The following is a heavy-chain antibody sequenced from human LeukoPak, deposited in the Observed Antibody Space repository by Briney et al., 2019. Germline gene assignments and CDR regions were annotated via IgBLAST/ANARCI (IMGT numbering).Heavy chain of an antibody. CDR2: ISAYNGNT. J-gene: IGHJ6*02. D-gene: IGHD3-22*01. CDR3: ARVGYYYDSSGYHYYYGMDV. CDR1: GYTFTSYG. V-gene: IGHV1-18*01. Sequence: ASVKVSCKASGYTFTSYGISWVRQAPGQGLEWMGWISAYNGNTNYAQKLQVRVTMTTDTSTSTAYMELRSLRSDDTAVYYCARVGYYYDSSGYHYYYGMDVWGQGTTVTVSS.